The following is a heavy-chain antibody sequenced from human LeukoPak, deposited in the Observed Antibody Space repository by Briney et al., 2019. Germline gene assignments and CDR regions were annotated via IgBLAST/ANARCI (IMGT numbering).Heavy chain of an antibody. V-gene: IGHV4-38-2*02. D-gene: IGHD3-9*01. CDR2: IYHSGST. CDR3: ARDLGYYDILTGPTGGAFDI. CDR1: GYSISSGYY. Sequence: SETLSLTCTVSGYSISSGYYWGWIRQPPGKGLEWIGSIYHSGSTYYNPSLKSRVTISVDTSKNQFSLKLSSVTAADTAVYYCARDLGYYDILTGPTGGAFDIWGQGTMVTVSS. J-gene: IGHJ3*02.